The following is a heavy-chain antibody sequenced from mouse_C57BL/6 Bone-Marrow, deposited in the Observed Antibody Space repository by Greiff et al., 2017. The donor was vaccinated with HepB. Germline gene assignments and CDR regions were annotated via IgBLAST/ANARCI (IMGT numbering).Heavy chain of an antibody. J-gene: IGHJ1*03. CDR2: IYPGSGST. Sequence: QVQLQQPGAELVKPGASVKMSCKASGYTFTSYWINWVKQRPGQGLEWIGDIYPGSGSTNYNEKFKRKATLTVDTSSSTAYMQLSSLTSEDSAVYYCARRYYGSSGYFDVCGTGTTVTVSS. D-gene: IGHD1-1*01. CDR3: ARRYYGSSGYFDV. V-gene: IGHV1-55*01. CDR1: GYTFTSYW.